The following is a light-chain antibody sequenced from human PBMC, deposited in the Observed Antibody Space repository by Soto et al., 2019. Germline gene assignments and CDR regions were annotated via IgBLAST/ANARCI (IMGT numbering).Light chain of an antibody. V-gene: IGKV1-8*01. J-gene: IGKJ1*01. CDR2: GAS. Sequence: AIRMTQSPSSLSASTGDSVTITCRASQGISNWLAWYQQRPGKAPKLLVYGASTLQSGVPSRFSGSGSGTDFTLTISGLQSEDFATYYCQHYKNYPWTFGQGTKVEVK. CDR1: QGISNW. CDR3: QHYKNYPWT.